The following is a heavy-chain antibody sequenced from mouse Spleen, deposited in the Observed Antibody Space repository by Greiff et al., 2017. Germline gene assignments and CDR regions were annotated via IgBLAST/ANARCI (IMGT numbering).Heavy chain of an antibody. D-gene: IGHD2-3*01. CDR1: GYSFTGYF. CDR3: ARWYDGYPNYYAMDY. Sequence: EVQLQQSGPELVKPGDSVKISCKASGYSFTGYFMNWVMQSHGKSLEWIGRINPYNGDTFYNQKFKGKATLTVDKSSSTAHMELRSLTSEDSAVYYCARWYDGYPNYYAMDYRGQGTSVTGSS. V-gene: IGHV1-20*01. CDR2: INPYNGDT. J-gene: IGHJ4*01.